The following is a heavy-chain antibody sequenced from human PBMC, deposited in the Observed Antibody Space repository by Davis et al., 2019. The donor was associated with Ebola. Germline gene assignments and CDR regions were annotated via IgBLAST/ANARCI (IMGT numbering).Heavy chain of an antibody. D-gene: IGHD6-6*01. CDR2: IKSDGSST. CDR1: GYTFRNYW. CDR3: ARDRSQIVPWYFDY. V-gene: IGHV3-74*01. Sequence: PGGSLRLSCAASGYTFRNYWMHWVRQAPGKRLVWVARIKSDGSSTSYADSVKGRFTISRDNAKNTLYLQMNSLRAEDTAVYYCARDRSQIVPWYFDYWGQGTLVTVSS. J-gene: IGHJ4*02.